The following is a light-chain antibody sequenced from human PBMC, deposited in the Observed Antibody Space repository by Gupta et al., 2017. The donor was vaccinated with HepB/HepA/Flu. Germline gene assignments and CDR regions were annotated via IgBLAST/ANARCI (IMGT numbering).Light chain of an antibody. J-gene: IGLJ3*02. V-gene: IGLV2-11*01. CDR3: CSYGVIYSFWV. Sequence: QFALTQPRSVSGSPGQSVTLSSPGTSSDIGGYNHVSWYQPHPGKVPKVMIYDVNKRPSGVPDRFSGSKSGNTASLTISGLQAEDEADYYCCSYGVIYSFWVFGGGTKLTVL. CDR2: DVN. CDR1: SSDIGGYNH.